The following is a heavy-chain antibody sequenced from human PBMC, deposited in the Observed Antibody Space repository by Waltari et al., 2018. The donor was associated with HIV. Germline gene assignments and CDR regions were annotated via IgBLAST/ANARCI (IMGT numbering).Heavy chain of an antibody. CDR3: ARGPPFDF. CDR2: ISSSGSTI. J-gene: IGHJ4*02. CDR1: GFTFSSFE. V-gene: IGHV3-48*03. Sequence: EVQLGESGGGLVQPGRSLRLSCAASGFTFSSFEMNCVRQAPGKGLEWVSYISSSGSTIYYADSVKGRFTISRDNAKSSLDLQMNSLRAEDTALYYCARGPPFDFWGQGTLVTVSS.